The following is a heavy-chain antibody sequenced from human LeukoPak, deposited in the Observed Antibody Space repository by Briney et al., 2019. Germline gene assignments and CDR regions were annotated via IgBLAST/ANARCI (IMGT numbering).Heavy chain of an antibody. J-gene: IGHJ4*02. D-gene: IGHD5-12*01. Sequence: GGSLRLSCAASGVTFSNYSMNWVRQAPGKGLEWVSYISSSSSTMYYPDSVRGRFTISRDNAKNSLYLQMNSLRAEDTAVYYCARAGSHRNSGYDYWGQGTLVTVSS. CDR2: ISSSSSTM. CDR3: ARAGSHRNSGYDY. CDR1: GVTFSNYS. V-gene: IGHV3-48*04.